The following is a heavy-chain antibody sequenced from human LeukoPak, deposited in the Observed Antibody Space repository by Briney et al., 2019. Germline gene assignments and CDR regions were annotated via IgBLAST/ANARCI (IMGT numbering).Heavy chain of an antibody. V-gene: IGHV1-18*01. CDR3: ARDGWAAAVLTSFDY. CDR2: ISAYNGNT. CDR1: GYTFTSYG. J-gene: IGHJ4*02. D-gene: IGHD6-13*01. Sequence: ASVKVSCKASGYTFTSYGITWVRQAPGQGLEWMGWISAYNGNTNYAQKLQGRVTMTTDTSTSTAYMELRSLRSDDTAVYYCARDGWAAAVLTSFDYWGQGTLVTVSS.